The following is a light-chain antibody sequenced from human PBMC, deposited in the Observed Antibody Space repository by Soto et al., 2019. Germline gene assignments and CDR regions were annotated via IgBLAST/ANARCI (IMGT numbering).Light chain of an antibody. CDR2: KAS. V-gene: IGKV1-5*03. CDR3: QQYSTSPYT. J-gene: IGKJ2*01. Sequence: DLQMTQSPPTLSASVGERVTITCRASQSISRWLAWYQQKPGEAPKLLIHKASTLHIGVPSRFSGAGSGTEFALTISSLQPSDFATSFCQQYSTSPYTFGQGTKLEIK. CDR1: QSISRW.